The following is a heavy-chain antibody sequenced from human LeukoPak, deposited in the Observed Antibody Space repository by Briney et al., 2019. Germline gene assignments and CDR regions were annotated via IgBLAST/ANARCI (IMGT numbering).Heavy chain of an antibody. CDR3: ARTQQLVLRSPLDP. D-gene: IGHD6-13*01. CDR2: MNPYSANT. V-gene: IGHV1-8*03. Sequence: ASVKVSCKATGYTFTNYDIHWARQATGPGHDWMGWMNPYSANTGYAQNFQGRITITRSNSISPAYMEPSSLRAEDPPVYYCARTQQLVLRSPLDPWGQGTLVTAPS. J-gene: IGHJ5*02. CDR1: GYTFTNYD.